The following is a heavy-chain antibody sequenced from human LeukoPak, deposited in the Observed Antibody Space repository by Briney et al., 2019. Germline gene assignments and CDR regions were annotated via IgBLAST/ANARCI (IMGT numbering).Heavy chain of an antibody. CDR2: IHHSGSI. CDR3: ATQNSGCYQDY. Sequence: PSGTLSLTCAVSGXSISSSHWWSWVRQPPGKGLEWIGEIHHSGSINYNPSLKSRVTISVDKSKNQFSLNLSSVTAADTAVFYCATQNSGCYQDYWGQGTLVTVSS. V-gene: IGHV4-4*02. CDR1: GXSISSSHW. D-gene: IGHD6-19*01. J-gene: IGHJ4*02.